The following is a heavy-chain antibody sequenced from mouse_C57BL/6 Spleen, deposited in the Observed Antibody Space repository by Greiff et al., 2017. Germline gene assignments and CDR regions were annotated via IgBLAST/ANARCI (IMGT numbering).Heavy chain of an antibody. CDR2: IWSGGST. D-gene: IGHD1-1*01. V-gene: IGHV2-2*01. J-gene: IGHJ3*01. CDR3: ARTYYGSSEFAY. Sequence: QVQLKESGPGLVQPSQSLSITCTVSGFSLTSYGVHWVRQSPGKGLEWLGVIWSGGSTDYNAAFISRLSISKDNSKSQVFFKMNSLQADDTAIYYCARTYYGSSEFAYWGQGTLVTVSA. CDR1: GFSLTSYG.